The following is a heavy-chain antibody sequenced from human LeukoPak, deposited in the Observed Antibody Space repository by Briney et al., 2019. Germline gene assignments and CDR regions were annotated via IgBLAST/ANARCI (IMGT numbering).Heavy chain of an antibody. J-gene: IGHJ4*02. Sequence: SETLSLTCTVSGGSISSYYWSWIRQPAGKGLEWIGRIYTSGSTNYNPSLKSRVTMSVDASKNQFSLKLSSVTAADTAVYYCARDQYYYDSSGYGGLYYFDYWGQGTLVTVSS. CDR1: GGSISSYY. CDR3: ARDQYYYDSSGYGGLYYFDY. CDR2: IYTSGST. V-gene: IGHV4-4*07. D-gene: IGHD3-22*01.